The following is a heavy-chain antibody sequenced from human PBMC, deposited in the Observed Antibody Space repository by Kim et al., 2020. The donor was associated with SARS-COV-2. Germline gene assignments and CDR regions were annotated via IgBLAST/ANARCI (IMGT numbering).Heavy chain of an antibody. Sequence: YYADSVKGRFTISRDNAKNSLYLQMNSLRDEDTAVYYCAREVYGGYEIDYWGQGTLVTVSS. CDR3: AREVYGGYEIDY. V-gene: IGHV3-48*02. D-gene: IGHD4-17*01. J-gene: IGHJ4*02.